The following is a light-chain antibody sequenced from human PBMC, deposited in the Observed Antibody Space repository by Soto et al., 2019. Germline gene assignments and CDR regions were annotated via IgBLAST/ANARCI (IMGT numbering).Light chain of an antibody. V-gene: IGKV3-20*01. J-gene: IGKJ5*01. CDR2: GAS. CDR1: QSVTSNS. CDR3: QQYGSSLIT. Sequence: TQSPGTLSLSPGERATLSCRASQSVTSNSLAWYHQKPGQPPRLLIYGASSRATGIPDRLSGSGSGTDFTLTISRLEPEDFAVYYCQQYGSSLITFGQGTRLEIK.